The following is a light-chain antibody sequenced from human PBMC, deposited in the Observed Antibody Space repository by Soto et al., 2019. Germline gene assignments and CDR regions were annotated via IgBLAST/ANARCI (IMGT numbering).Light chain of an antibody. CDR2: GAS. Sequence: EIDLTQSPGTLSLSPGERATLSCRASQSVSSSYLAWYQQKPGQAPRLLIYGASSRATGIPDRFSGSGSGTDFTLTISRLEPEDFAVYYCQQYGGSLTWTFGQGTKVDIK. V-gene: IGKV3-20*01. J-gene: IGKJ1*01. CDR1: QSVSSSY. CDR3: QQYGGSLTWT.